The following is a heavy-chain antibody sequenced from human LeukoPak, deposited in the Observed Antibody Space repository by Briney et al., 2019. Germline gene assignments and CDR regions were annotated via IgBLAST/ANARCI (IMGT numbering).Heavy chain of an antibody. CDR2: INHSGST. CDR1: GGSISSYY. J-gene: IGHJ5*02. V-gene: IGHV4-34*01. D-gene: IGHD3-22*01. CDR3: ARNHYYDSSGYLP. Sequence: SETLSLTCTVSGGSISSYYWSWIRQPPGKGLEWIGEINHSGSTNYNPSLKSRVTISVDTSKNQFSLKLSSVTAADTAVYYCARNHYYDSSGYLPWGQGTLVTVSS.